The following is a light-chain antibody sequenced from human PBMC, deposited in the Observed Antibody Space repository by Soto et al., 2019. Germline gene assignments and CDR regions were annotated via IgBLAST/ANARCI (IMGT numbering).Light chain of an antibody. V-gene: IGKV1-5*03. CDR2: EAS. CDR3: QQYDSYSWT. CDR1: RPIKSW. Sequence: DIQMTQSPSTLSASVGDRVTITCRASRPIKSWLAWYQQKPGKAPKLLIYEASSLESGVPSRFGGSGSGTEFTLIISGLQPDDFATYYCQQYDSYSWTFGQGTKVEIK. J-gene: IGKJ1*01.